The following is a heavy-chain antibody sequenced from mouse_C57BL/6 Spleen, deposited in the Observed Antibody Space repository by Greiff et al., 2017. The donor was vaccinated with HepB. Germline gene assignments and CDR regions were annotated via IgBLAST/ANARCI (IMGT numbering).Heavy chain of an antibody. J-gene: IGHJ2*01. V-gene: IGHV14-2*01. CDR2: IDPEDGDT. CDR1: GFTINDYY. CDR3: ARASSSGFDV. Sequence: VQLQQSGAELVKPGASVKLSCTASGFTINDYYMHWVKQRTEKGLEWIGRIDPEDGDTNYSPQFQGKATLTADTTSLTAYLQLSSLSSEDTSVYYCARASSSGFDVWGQGTTLTVSS. D-gene: IGHD3-2*02.